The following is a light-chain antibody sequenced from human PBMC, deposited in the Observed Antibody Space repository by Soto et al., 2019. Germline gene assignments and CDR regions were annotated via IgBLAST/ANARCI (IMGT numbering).Light chain of an antibody. CDR3: ASWYDSLTGVV. V-gene: IGLV1-44*01. J-gene: IGLJ2*01. CDR1: SSNIGTKT. Sequence: QPVLTQPPSASGAPGQRVIISCSGSSSNIGTKTVSWYQQLPGPAPKLLIYTDNQRPSGVPDRFYGSKSGTSASLAISGLQSEDEADYYCASWYDSLTGVVFGGGTKLTVL. CDR2: TDN.